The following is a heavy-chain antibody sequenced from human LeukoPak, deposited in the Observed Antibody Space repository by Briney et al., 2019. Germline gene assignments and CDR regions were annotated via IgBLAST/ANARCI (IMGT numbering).Heavy chain of an antibody. Sequence: SETLSLTCTVSGGSISSSSYYWGWIRQPPGKGLEWIGTIYYSGSTYYNPSLKSRVTITVDTSQNQFSLRLSSVTAADTAVYYCARDVDIVATVWFDPWGQGTLVTVSS. CDR1: GGSISSSSYY. CDR2: IYYSGST. J-gene: IGHJ5*02. V-gene: IGHV4-39*02. D-gene: IGHD5-12*01. CDR3: ARDVDIVATVWFDP.